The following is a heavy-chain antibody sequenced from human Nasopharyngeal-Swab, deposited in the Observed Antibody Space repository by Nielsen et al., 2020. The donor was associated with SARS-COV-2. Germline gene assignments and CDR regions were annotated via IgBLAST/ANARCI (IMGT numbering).Heavy chain of an antibody. CDR3: ARQIPEIRYYYYYMDV. J-gene: IGHJ6*03. D-gene: IGHD1-14*01. Sequence: WIRQPPGKGLEWIGEVHHSGSTHYNPSLKSRVTISVDTSKNQFSLKLSSVTAADTAVYYCARQIPEIRYYYYYMDVWGKGTTVTVSS. V-gene: IGHV4-34*01. CDR2: VHHSGST.